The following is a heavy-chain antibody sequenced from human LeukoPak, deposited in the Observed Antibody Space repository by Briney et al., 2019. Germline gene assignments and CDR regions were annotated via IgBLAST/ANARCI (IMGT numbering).Heavy chain of an antibody. CDR1: GGSISSYY. V-gene: IGHV4-59*01. CDR2: IYYSGST. CDR3: AGGFWGAEGYFDY. D-gene: IGHD3-3*01. J-gene: IGHJ4*02. Sequence: SETLSLTCTVSGGSISSYYWSWIRQPPGKGLEWIGYIYYSGSTNYNPSLKSRVTISVDTSKNQFSLKLSSVTAADTAVYYCAGGFWGAEGYFDYWGQGTLVTVSS.